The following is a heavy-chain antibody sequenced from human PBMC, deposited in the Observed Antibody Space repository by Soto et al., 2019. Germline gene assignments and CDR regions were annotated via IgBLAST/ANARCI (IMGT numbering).Heavy chain of an antibody. D-gene: IGHD2-15*01. V-gene: IGHV6-1*01. Sequence: SQTLSLTCVISGDSVSSNGACWNWIRQSPSRGLQWLGRIYYRSKWFHNYAASVESRMAINPDTSRNQFSLQLNYVTPEDTAVYYCARVHCSAGTCLDGLDFWGQGTTVTVSS. CDR3: ARVHCSAGTCLDGLDF. CDR1: GDSVSSNGAC. CDR2: IYYRSKWFH. J-gene: IGHJ6*02.